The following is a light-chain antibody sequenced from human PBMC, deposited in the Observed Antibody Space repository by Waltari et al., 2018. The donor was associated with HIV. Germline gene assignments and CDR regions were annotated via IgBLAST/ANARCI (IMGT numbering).Light chain of an antibody. CDR3: QQYSNWPYT. V-gene: IGKV3-15*01. Sequence: VMTQSPATLSVSPGERATLSCRASQSVSSNLAWYQQKPGQAPRLLIYDASTRATGIPARFSGSGSWTDFTLTISSLHSEDFAVYYCQQYSNWPYTFGQGTKLDIK. J-gene: IGKJ2*01. CDR1: QSVSSN. CDR2: DAS.